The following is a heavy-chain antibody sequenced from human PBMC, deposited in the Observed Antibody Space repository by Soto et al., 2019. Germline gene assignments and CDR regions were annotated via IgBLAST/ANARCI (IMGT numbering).Heavy chain of an antibody. V-gene: IGHV3-74*01. J-gene: IGHJ4*02. CDR3: AREETYCSGGSCYSLYDY. CDR2: INSDGSST. D-gene: IGHD2-15*01. Sequence: EVQLVESGGGLVQPGGSLRLPCAASGFTFSSYWMHWVRQAPGKGLVWVSRINSDGSSTSYADSVKGRFTISRDNAKNTLYLQMNSLRAEDTAVYYCAREETYCSGGSCYSLYDYWGQGTLVTVSS. CDR1: GFTFSSYW.